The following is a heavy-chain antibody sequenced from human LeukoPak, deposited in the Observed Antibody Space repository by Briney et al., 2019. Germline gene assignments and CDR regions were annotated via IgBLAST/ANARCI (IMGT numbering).Heavy chain of an antibody. CDR3: ASRLYGDYWFDP. Sequence: PSETLSLTCAVYGGSFSGYYWSWIRQPPGKGLEWIGEINHSGSTNYNPSLKSRVTISVDTSKNQFSLKLSSVTAADTAVYYCASRLYGDYWFDPWGQGTLVTVSS. V-gene: IGHV4-34*01. J-gene: IGHJ5*02. CDR1: GGSFSGYY. D-gene: IGHD4-17*01. CDR2: INHSGST.